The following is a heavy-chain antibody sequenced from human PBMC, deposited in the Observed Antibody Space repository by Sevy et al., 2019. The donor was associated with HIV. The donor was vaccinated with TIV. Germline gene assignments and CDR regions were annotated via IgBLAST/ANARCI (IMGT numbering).Heavy chain of an antibody. Sequence: GGSLRLSCAASGFTFSSYAMHWVRQAPGKGLEWVAVISYDGSNKYYADSVKGRFTISGDNSKNTVYLQMNSLRAEDTAVYYCARGPPYSSSWWGGYYYYYGMDVWGQGTTVTVSS. CDR3: ARGPPYSSSWWGGYYYYYGMDV. D-gene: IGHD6-13*01. V-gene: IGHV3-30-3*01. CDR2: ISYDGSNK. J-gene: IGHJ6*02. CDR1: GFTFSSYA.